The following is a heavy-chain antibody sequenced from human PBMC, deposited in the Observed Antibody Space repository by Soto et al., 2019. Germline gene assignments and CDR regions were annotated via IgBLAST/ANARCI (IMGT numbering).Heavy chain of an antibody. J-gene: IGHJ4*02. V-gene: IGHV1-2*02. CDR1: GYTFTGYY. Sequence: SVKVSCKASGYTFTGYYMHWVRQAPGQGLEWMGWINPNSGGTNYAQKFQGRVTMTRDTSISTAYMELSRLRSDDTAVYYCARAMYSNWSGHLTSLGYWGQGTLVTVSS. CDR3: ARAMYSNWSGHLTSLGY. D-gene: IGHD6-6*01. CDR2: INPNSGGT.